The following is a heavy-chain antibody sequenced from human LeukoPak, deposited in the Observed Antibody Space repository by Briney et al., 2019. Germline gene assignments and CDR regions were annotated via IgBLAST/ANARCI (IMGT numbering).Heavy chain of an antibody. CDR3: ARGPASGSNFAWFDP. D-gene: IGHD3-10*01. J-gene: IGHJ5*02. CDR1: GGSLSHYY. CDR2: INHSGST. Sequence: PSETLSLTCAVYGGSLSHYYWSWIRQPPGKGLEWMGEINHSGSTNYNPSLKSRVTISVDMSKNQFSLELTSVTAADTAVYYCARGPASGSNFAWFDPWGQGTLVTVSS. V-gene: IGHV4-34*01.